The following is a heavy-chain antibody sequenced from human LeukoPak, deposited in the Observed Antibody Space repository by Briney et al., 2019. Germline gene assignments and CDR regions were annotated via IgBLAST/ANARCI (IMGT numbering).Heavy chain of an antibody. V-gene: IGHV3-7*01. D-gene: IGHD3-10*01. CDR3: ARDPGYYGSGSYLN. CDR1: GFTFSGYW. J-gene: IGHJ4*02. CDR2: IKQDGSEK. Sequence: PGGSLRLSCVASGFTFSGYWMTWVRQAPGKGLEWVVNIKQDGSEKYYVDSVKGRFTISRDNAKNSLYLQMNSLRAEDTAVYYCARDPGYYGSGSYLNWGQGTLVTVSS.